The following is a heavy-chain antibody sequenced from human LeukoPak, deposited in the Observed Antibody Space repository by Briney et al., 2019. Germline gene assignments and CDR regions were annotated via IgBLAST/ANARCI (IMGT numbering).Heavy chain of an antibody. D-gene: IGHD4-17*01. J-gene: IGHJ4*02. CDR1: GYTFTSYG. CDR2: ISACNGNT. CDR3: ARKTPLYGDFDY. V-gene: IGHV1-18*01. Sequence: ASVKVSCKASGYTFTSYGISWVRQAPGQGLEWMGWISACNGNTNYAQKLQGRVTMTTDTSTSTAYVELRSLRSDDTAVYYCARKTPLYGDFDYWGQGTLVTVSS.